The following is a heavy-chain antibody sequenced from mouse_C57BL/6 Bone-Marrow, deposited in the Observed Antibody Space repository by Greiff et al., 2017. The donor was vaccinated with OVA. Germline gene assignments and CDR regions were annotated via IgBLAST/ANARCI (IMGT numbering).Heavy chain of an antibody. V-gene: IGHV1-50*01. Sequence: QVQLQQSGAELVKPGASVKLSCKASGYTFTSYWMQWVKQRPGQGLEWIGEIDPSDSYTNYNQKFKGKATLTVDTSSSTAYMQLSSLTSEDSAVYYCARERLYYYGSSPFAYWGQGTLVTVSA. CDR2: IDPSDSYT. CDR1: GYTFTSYW. J-gene: IGHJ3*01. CDR3: ARERLYYYGSSPFAY. D-gene: IGHD1-1*01.